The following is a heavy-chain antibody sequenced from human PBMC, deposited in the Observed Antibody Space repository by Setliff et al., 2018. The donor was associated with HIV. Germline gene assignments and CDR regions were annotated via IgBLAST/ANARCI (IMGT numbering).Heavy chain of an antibody. D-gene: IGHD3-22*01. CDR2: IYYSGST. Sequence: PSETLSLTCTVFGGSISNSRYYWSRIRQPPGKGLEWIGSIYYSGSTYYNPSLKSRVTISVDTSKNQFSLKLSSVTAADAAVYYCASRVYYYDSSGYLREEGFDPWGQGTLVTVSS. CDR3: ASRVYYYDSSGYLREEGFDP. V-gene: IGHV4-39*01. CDR1: GGSISNSRYY. J-gene: IGHJ5*02.